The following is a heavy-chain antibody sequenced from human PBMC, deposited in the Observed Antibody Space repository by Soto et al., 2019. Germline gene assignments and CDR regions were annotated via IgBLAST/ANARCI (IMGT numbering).Heavy chain of an antibody. D-gene: IGHD3-9*01. V-gene: IGHV4-59*01. CDR2: IYYSGST. CDR1: GGSISSYY. CDR3: ARSSSIYDILTGPPDY. J-gene: IGHJ4*02. Sequence: SETLSLTCTVSGGSISSYYWSWIRQPPGKGLEWIGYIYYSGSTNYNPSLKSRVTISVDTSKNQFSLKLRSVTAADTAVYYCARSSSIYDILTGPPDYWGQGTLVTVSS.